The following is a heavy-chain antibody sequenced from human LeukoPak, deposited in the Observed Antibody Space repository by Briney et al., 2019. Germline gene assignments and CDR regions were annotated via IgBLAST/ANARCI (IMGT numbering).Heavy chain of an antibody. D-gene: IGHD2-2*01. CDR3: ERLGGYCSSTSCDYLDAFDI. J-gene: IGHJ3*02. CDR2: ISAYNGNT. V-gene: IGHV1-18*01. CDR1: GYTFTSYG. Sequence: AAVKVSCKASGYTFTSYGISWVRQAQGQGKEWMGGISAYNGNTNYAQKHQERVRMTTDRDNSTDYMEVRRMRADDTAMDDCERLGGYCSSTSCDYLDAFDIWGQGTLVTVSS.